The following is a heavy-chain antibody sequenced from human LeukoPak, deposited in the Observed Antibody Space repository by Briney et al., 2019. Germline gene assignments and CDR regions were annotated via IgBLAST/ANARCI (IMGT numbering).Heavy chain of an antibody. V-gene: IGHV3-33*01. Sequence: PGGSLRLSCAVSGFTFSSYGMHWVRQAPGKGLEWVAVIWYGGSNKYYADSVKGRFTISRDNSKNTLYLQKNSLRAEGTAVYYCARDPSVTPFDYWGQGALVTVSS. CDR2: IWYGGSNK. CDR1: GFTFSSYG. D-gene: IGHD4-17*01. CDR3: ARDPSVTPFDY. J-gene: IGHJ4*02.